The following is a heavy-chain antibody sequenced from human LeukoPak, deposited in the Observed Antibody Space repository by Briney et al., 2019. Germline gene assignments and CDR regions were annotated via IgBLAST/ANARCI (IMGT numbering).Heavy chain of an antibody. Sequence: SQTLSLTCTVSGGSISSGSYYWSWLRQPAGRGLEWIGRIYTSGSTNYNPSLKSRVTISVDTSKNQFSLKLSSVTAADTAVYYCARESITMIVVVIPGAFDIWGQGTMVTVSS. V-gene: IGHV4-61*02. CDR2: IYTSGST. CDR1: GGSISSGSYY. CDR3: ARESITMIVVVIPGAFDI. D-gene: IGHD3-22*01. J-gene: IGHJ3*02.